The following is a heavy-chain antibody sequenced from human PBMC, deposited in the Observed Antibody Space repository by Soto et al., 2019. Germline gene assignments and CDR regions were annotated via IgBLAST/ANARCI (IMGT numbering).Heavy chain of an antibody. CDR1: GDSIIGIYH. Sequence: SETLSLTCAVSGDSIIGIYHWAWIRQSPGKGLEWIGDMYYSGSSYSSPSLNSRVTLSVDTSKNQLSLKLNSVTAADTAVYYCARHPRDDYNYGGSGIFDYWGQGTLVTVS. V-gene: IGHV4-39*01. J-gene: IGHJ4*02. CDR2: MYYSGSS. CDR3: ARHPRDDYNYGGSGIFDY. D-gene: IGHD4-4*01.